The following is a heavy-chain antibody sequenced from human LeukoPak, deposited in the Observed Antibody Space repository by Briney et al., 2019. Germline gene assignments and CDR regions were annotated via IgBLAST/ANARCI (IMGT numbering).Heavy chain of an antibody. Sequence: GSLRLSCAASGFTFSDYYMSWIRQAPGKGLEWVSYISSSGNTVYDADSVKGRFTIFRDNAMNSLYLQMSSLRAEDTAVYYCARDLHGGSYYYPLVWGKGTTVTVSS. CDR3: ARDLHGGSYYYPLV. J-gene: IGHJ6*03. CDR2: ISSSGNTV. CDR1: GFTFSDYY. V-gene: IGHV3-11*01. D-gene: IGHD1-26*01.